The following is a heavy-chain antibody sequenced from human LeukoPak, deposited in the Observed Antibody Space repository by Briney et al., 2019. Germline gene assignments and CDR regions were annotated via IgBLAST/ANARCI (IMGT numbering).Heavy chain of an antibody. D-gene: IGHD3-22*01. J-gene: IGHJ4*02. CDR2: ISAYSGNT. CDR3: ARGHPRYYDNSGYLPLDY. V-gene: IGHV1-18*01. Sequence: ASVKVSCEAFGYTFSSYGISWVRQAPGQGLEWMGWISAYSGNTNYAQKLQGRVTMTADTSTNTAYMELRNLRSDDTAVYYCARGHPRYYDNSGYLPLDYWGQGTLVTASS. CDR1: GYTFSSYG.